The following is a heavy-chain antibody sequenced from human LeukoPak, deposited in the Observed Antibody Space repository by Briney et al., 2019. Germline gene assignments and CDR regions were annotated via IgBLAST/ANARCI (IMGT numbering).Heavy chain of an antibody. D-gene: IGHD1-26*01. J-gene: IGHJ4*02. CDR1: GYSISSGYY. V-gene: IGHV3-7*01. CDR3: ARESGSYYSVDY. Sequence: ETLSLTCTVSGYSISSGYYWGWIRQPPGKGLEWVANIKQDGSEKYYVDSVKGRFTISRDNAKNSLYLQMNSLRAEDTAVYYCARESGSYYSVDYWGQGTLVTVSS. CDR2: IKQDGSEK.